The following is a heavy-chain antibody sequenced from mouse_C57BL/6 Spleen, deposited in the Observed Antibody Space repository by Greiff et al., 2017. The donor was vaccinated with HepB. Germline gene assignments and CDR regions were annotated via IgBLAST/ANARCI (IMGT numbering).Heavy chain of an antibody. D-gene: IGHD2-3*01. CDR3: ARDGRWLLPSYWYFDV. CDR1: GFTFSDYY. CDR2: INYDGSST. Sequence: EVQVVESEGGLVQPGSSMKLSCTASGFTFSDYYMAWVRQVPEKGLEWVANINYDGSSTYYLDSLKSRFIISRDNAKNILYLQMSSLKSEDTATYYCARDGRWLLPSYWYFDVWGTGTTVTVSS. V-gene: IGHV5-16*01. J-gene: IGHJ1*03.